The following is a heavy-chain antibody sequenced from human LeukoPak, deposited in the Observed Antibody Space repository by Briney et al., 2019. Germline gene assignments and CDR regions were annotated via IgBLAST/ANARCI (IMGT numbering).Heavy chain of an antibody. CDR3: AREGLYGQYCSSTSCYMSY. Sequence: ASVKVSCKASGGTFSSYAISWVRQAPGHGLEWMGGIIPIFGTANYAQKFQGRVTITADESTSTAYMELSSLRSEDTAVYYCAREGLYGQYCSSTSCYMSYWGQGTLVTVSS. CDR1: GGTFSSYA. CDR2: IIPIFGTA. V-gene: IGHV1-69*13. D-gene: IGHD2-2*02. J-gene: IGHJ4*02.